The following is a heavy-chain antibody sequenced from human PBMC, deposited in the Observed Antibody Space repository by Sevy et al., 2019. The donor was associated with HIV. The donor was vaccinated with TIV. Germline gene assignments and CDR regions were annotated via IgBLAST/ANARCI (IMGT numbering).Heavy chain of an antibody. CDR2: IAYDGSNK. CDR3: ARPRFLEWLSSAAFDI. D-gene: IGHD3-3*01. Sequence: GSLRLSCTASGFVFSSYAMHWVRQAPGKGLEWVAFIAYDGSNKNYADSVKGRFTLSRDNSKNTLYPQMNSLGAEDTAVYYCARPRFLEWLSSAAFDIWGQGTMVTVSS. J-gene: IGHJ3*02. V-gene: IGHV3-30*04. CDR1: GFVFSSYA.